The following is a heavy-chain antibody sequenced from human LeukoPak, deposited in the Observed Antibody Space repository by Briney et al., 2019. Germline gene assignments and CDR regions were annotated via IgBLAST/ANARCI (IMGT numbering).Heavy chain of an antibody. J-gene: IGHJ4*02. CDR1: GFTFSSYA. CDR3: AKVVVATIGSISWFLDY. D-gene: IGHD5-12*01. Sequence: GGSLRLSCAASGFTFSSYAMSWVRQAPGKGLEWVSAISGSGGSTYYADSVKGRFTISRDNSKNTLYLQMNSLRAEDTAVYYCAKVVVATIGSISWFLDYWGQGTLVTVSS. CDR2: ISGSGGST. V-gene: IGHV3-23*01.